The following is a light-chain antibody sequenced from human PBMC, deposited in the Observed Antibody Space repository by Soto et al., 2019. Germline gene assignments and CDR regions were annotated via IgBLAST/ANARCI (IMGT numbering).Light chain of an antibody. CDR1: QSISTW. J-gene: IGKJ1*01. CDR2: DAS. Sequence: DIQMTQSPSTLSASVGDRVAITCRASQSISTWLSWYQQKPWKAPKLLISDASTFESGVPSRFSGSGSGTDFTLTISSLQPDDFASYYCQQYQLYPWTFGQGTKV. V-gene: IGKV1-5*01. CDR3: QQYQLYPWT.